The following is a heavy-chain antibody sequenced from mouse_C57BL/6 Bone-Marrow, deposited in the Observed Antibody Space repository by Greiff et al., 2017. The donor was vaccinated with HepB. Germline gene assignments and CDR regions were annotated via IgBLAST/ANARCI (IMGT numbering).Heavy chain of an antibody. CDR1: GFTFSSYG. V-gene: IGHV5-6*01. D-gene: IGHD2-4*01. J-gene: IGHJ2*01. CDR2: ISSGGSYT. CDR3: ARDRDYDFDY. Sequence: EVQLQESGGDLVKPGGSLKLSCAASGFTFSSYGMSWVRQTPDKRLEWVATISSGGSYTYYPDSVKGRFTISRDNAKNTLYLQMSSLKSEDTAMYYCARDRDYDFDYWGQGTTLTVSS.